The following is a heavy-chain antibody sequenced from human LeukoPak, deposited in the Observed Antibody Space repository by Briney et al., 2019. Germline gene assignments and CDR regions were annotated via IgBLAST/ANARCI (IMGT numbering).Heavy chain of an antibody. Sequence: GGSLRLSCAASGFTFSSYALHWFRQAPGKGLEWVAVISYDAIYKYHADSVKGRFTISRDNSKNTLYLQMNSLRAEDTAVYYCAKSPLPARRHHITMVRGVISSFDYWGQGTLVTVSS. D-gene: IGHD3-10*01. CDR1: GFTFSSYA. J-gene: IGHJ4*02. CDR3: AKSPLPARRHHITMVRGVISSFDY. V-gene: IGHV3-30-3*02. CDR2: ISYDAIYK.